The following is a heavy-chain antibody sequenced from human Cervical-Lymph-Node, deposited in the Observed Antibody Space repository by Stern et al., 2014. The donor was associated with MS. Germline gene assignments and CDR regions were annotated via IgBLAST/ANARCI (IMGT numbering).Heavy chain of an antibody. CDR2: IIPIFGPA. J-gene: IGHJ4*02. D-gene: IGHD5-12*01. V-gene: IGHV1-69*01. CDR1: GGTFSTER. Sequence: QVQLVQSGSVAKKPGSSVKVSCKVSGGTFSTERISWVRQAPGQGLEWMGSIIPIFGPADYARQFQGRVTIIADESTSEVHMELSRLRSEDTGVYYCARLGSGYDSSYLDFWGQGSLVTVSS. CDR3: ARLGSGYDSSYLDF.